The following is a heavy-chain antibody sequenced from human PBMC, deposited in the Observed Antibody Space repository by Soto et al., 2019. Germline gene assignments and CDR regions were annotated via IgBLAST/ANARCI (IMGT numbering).Heavy chain of an antibody. D-gene: IGHD2-2*01. CDR1: GFTFSSYG. Sequence: GGSLRLSCAASGFTFSSYGMHWVRQAPGKGLEWVAVIRYDGSNKYYADSVKGRFTISRDNAKNSLYLQMNSLRAEDTAVYYCARVVIVVVPAAMWSYYYYGMDVWGQGTTVTVSS. V-gene: IGHV3-33*08. J-gene: IGHJ6*02. CDR3: ARVVIVVVPAAMWSYYYYGMDV. CDR2: IRYDGSNK.